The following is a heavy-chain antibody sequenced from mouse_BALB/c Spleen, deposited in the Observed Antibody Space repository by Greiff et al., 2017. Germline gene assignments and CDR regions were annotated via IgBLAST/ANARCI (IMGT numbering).Heavy chain of an antibody. D-gene: IGHD2-1*01. Sequence: VQLVESGAELVKPGASVKLSCTASGFNIKDTYMHWVKQRPEQGLEWIGRIDPANGNTKYDPKFQGKATITADTSSNTAYLQLSSLTSEDTAVYYCARVYYGNLYAMDYWGQGTSVTVSS. CDR1: GFNIKDTY. V-gene: IGHV14-3*02. J-gene: IGHJ4*01. CDR3: ARVYYGNLYAMDY. CDR2: IDPANGNT.